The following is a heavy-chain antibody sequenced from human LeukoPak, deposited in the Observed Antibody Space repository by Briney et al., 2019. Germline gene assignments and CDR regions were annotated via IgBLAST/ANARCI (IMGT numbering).Heavy chain of an antibody. CDR2: IYSGST. Sequence: PSETLSLTCTVSGGSISRYYWSWIRQPPGKGLEWIGYIYSGSTNYNPSLKSRVTISVDTSKNQFSLKLSSVTAADTAVYYCARDPGPWFDPWGQGTLVTVSS. CDR1: GGSISRYY. CDR3: ARDPGPWFDP. D-gene: IGHD7-27*01. J-gene: IGHJ5*02. V-gene: IGHV4-59*01.